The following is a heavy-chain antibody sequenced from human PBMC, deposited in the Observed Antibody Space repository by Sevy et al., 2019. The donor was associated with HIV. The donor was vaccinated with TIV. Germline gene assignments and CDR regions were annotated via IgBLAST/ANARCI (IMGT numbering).Heavy chain of an antibody. D-gene: IGHD1-26*01. CDR1: GGSITSLY. Sequence: SETLSLTCTVSGGSITSLYWNWIRQPPGKGLEWIAIIYYKGHINYNPSLKSRVTLSLDTSKNQFSLRLSSVTAADTAMYYCAGENAWGRGYSWGQGTLVTVSS. J-gene: IGHJ4*02. CDR2: IYYKGHI. V-gene: IGHV4-59*08. CDR3: AGENAWGRGYS.